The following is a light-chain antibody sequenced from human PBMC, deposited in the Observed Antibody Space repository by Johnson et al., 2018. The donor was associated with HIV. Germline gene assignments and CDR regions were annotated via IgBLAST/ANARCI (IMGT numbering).Light chain of an antibody. J-gene: IGLJ1*01. CDR2: ESN. CDR3: GTWDSSVSSYV. Sequence: QSVLTQPPSVSAAPGQKVTISCSGSSSNIGNNDVSWYQHLPGTAPKLLIYESNKRPSGIPDRFSGSESGTSATLGITGLQTGDEADYYCGTWDSSVSSYVFGTGTKFTV. CDR1: SSNIGNND. V-gene: IGLV1-51*02.